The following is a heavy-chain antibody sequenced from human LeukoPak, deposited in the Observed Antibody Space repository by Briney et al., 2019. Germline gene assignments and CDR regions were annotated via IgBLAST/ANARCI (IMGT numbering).Heavy chain of an antibody. J-gene: IGHJ3*02. V-gene: IGHV4-34*01. Sequence: SETLSLTCAVYGGSFSGYYWSWIRQPPGKGLEWIGEINHSGSTNYNPSLKSRVTISVDTSKNQFSLKLSSVTAADTAVYYCARDDNVVVVAVISEAPAFDIWGQGTMVTVSS. CDR1: GGSFSGYY. CDR3: ARDDNVVVVAVISEAPAFDI. CDR2: INHSGST. D-gene: IGHD2-15*01.